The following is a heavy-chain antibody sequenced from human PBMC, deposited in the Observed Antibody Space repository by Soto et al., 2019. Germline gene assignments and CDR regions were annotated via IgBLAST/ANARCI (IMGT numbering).Heavy chain of an antibody. D-gene: IGHD3-3*01. Sequence: GASVQVSCKASGYTFTNYAIHWVRQAPGQRLEWMGWISAVNGNTKYSQKFQGRVTITADESTSTAYMELSSLRSEDTAVYYCARDSGTIGYYYYYYGMDVWGQGTTVTVSS. CDR2: ISAVNGNT. CDR1: GYTFTNYA. CDR3: ARDSGTIGYYYYYYGMDV. J-gene: IGHJ6*02. V-gene: IGHV1-3*01.